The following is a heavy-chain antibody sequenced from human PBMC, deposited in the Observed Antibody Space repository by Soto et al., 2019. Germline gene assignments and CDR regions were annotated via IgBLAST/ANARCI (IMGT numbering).Heavy chain of an antibody. CDR3: ARYRKMGGWMVYANGYFDY. J-gene: IGHJ4*02. CDR2: IYYSGST. Sequence: PSETLSLTCTVSGGSISSSSYYWGWIRQPPGKGLEWIGSIYYSGSTYYNPSLKSRVTISVDTSKNQFSLKLSSVTAADTAVYYCARYRKMGGWMVYANGYFDYWGQGTLVTVSS. CDR1: GGSISSSSYY. D-gene: IGHD2-8*01. V-gene: IGHV4-39*01.